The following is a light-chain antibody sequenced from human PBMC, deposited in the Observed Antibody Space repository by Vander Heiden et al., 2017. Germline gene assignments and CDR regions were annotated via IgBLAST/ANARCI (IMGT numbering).Light chain of an antibody. CDR3: QQYDNLPRTLT. V-gene: IGKV1-33*01. CDR1: QDISNY. CDR2: DAS. J-gene: IGKJ4*01. Sequence: DIQMTQSPSSLSAYVGDRVTITCQASQDISNYLNWYQQKPGKAPKLLIYDASNLETGVPSRFSGSGSGTDFTFTISSLQQEDIATYYCQQYDNLPRTLTFGGGTKVEIK.